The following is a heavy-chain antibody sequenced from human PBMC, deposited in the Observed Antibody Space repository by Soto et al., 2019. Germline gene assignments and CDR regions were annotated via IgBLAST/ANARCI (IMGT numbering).Heavy chain of an antibody. CDR3: AKRHLELRYWFDP. V-gene: IGHV3-23*01. J-gene: IGHJ5*02. CDR1: GFTFSSYA. CDR2: ISGSGGST. Sequence: EVQLLESGGGLVQPGGSLRLSCAASGFTFSSYAMSWVRQAPGKGLEWVSAISGSGGSTYYADSVKGRFTISRDKSKNTLYQQMNSLRAEDTAVYYCAKRHLELRYWFDPWGQGTLVTVSS. D-gene: IGHD1-7*01.